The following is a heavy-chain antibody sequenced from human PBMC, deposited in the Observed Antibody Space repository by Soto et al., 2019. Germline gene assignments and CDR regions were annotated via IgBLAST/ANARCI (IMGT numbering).Heavy chain of an antibody. J-gene: IGHJ4*02. D-gene: IGHD3-16*02. CDR3: ARSYVWGSYRPFFDY. V-gene: IGHV4-34*01. CDR1: GGSFSGYY. Sequence: SETLSLTCAVYGGSFSGYYWSWIRQPLGKGLEWIGEINHSGSTNYNPSLKSRVTISVDTSKNQFSLKLSSVTAADTAVYYCARSYVWGSYRPFFDYWGQGTLVTVSS. CDR2: INHSGST.